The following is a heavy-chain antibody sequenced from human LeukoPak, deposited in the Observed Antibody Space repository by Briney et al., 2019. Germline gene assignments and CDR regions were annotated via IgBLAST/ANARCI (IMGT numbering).Heavy chain of an antibody. D-gene: IGHD1-1*01. Sequence: PGGSLRLSCAASGFTFSNYAMNWVRQAPGEGLEWVSCISASGGTKLYADSVKGRLIISRDDSKNTLYVQMSSLRAEDTAVYYCARSLKWNLVGFDYWGQGTLVTVSS. J-gene: IGHJ4*02. CDR3: ARSLKWNLVGFDY. V-gene: IGHV3-23*01. CDR1: GFTFSNYA. CDR2: ISASGGTK.